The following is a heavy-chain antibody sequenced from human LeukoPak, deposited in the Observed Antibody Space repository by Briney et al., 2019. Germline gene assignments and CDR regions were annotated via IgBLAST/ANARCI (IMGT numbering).Heavy chain of an antibody. V-gene: IGHV3-74*01. CDR2: INGDGSGT. CDR3: ARRWAVAAVDY. D-gene: IGHD6-19*01. J-gene: IGHJ4*02. CDR1: GFTFSIFW. Sequence: PGGSLRLSCAASGFTFSIFWMHWVRRAPGKGPVWVSRINGDGSGTDYADSVKGRFTISRDNAKNTLYLQMNSLRTEDTAVYYCARRWAVAAVDYWGQGTLVTVSS.